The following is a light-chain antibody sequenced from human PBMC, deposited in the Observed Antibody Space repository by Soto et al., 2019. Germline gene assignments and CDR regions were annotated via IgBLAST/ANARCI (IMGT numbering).Light chain of an antibody. CDR3: HQYGDLPYT. Sequence: EIVLTQSPGTLSLSPGERATLSCRASQRISNTYLAWHQQKPGQAPRLLIYGASSRATGIPDRFGGSVYGTAFALTISRLEPEDFAVYYCHQYGDLPYTFGQGTKLEIK. CDR1: QRISNTY. J-gene: IGKJ2*01. V-gene: IGKV3-20*01. CDR2: GAS.